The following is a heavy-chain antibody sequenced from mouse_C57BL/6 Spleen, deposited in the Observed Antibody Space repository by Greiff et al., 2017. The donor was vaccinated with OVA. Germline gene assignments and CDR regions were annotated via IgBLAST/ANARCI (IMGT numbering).Heavy chain of an antibody. V-gene: IGHV1-61*01. CDR3: ASSWTGFAY. Sequence: QVQLQQSGAELVRPGSSVKLSCKASGYTFTSYWMDWVKQRPGQGLEWIGNIYTSDSETHYNQKLTDNATLTVDKSSSTAYMQLSSLTSEDSAVYYCASSWTGFAYWGQGTLVTVSA. CDR1: GYTFTSYW. CDR2: IYTSDSET. D-gene: IGHD3-3*01. J-gene: IGHJ3*01.